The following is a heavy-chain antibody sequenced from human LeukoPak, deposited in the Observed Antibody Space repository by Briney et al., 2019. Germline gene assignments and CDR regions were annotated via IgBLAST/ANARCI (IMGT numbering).Heavy chain of an antibody. CDR2: IYYSGST. J-gene: IGHJ3*02. Sequence: PSETLSLTCAVSGYSISSDWYWGWIRQPPGKGLEWIGSIYYSGSTNYNPSLKSRVTISVDTSKNQFSLKLSSVTAADTAVYYCAKRTAYAFDIWGQGTTVTVSS. CDR3: AKRTAYAFDI. V-gene: IGHV4-38-2*01. CDR1: GYSISSDWY. D-gene: IGHD1/OR15-1a*01.